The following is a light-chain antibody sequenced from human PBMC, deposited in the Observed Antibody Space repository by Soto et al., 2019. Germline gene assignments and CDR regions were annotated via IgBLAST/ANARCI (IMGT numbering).Light chain of an antibody. J-gene: IGKJ1*01. CDR2: KVS. V-gene: IGKV2-30*01. Sequence: DVVMTQSPLSLPVTLGQPASISCRSSQSLVYSDGKTFLNWFQQRPGQSPRRLIYKVSNRDSGVPDRFSGSGSATDFTLEISRVEAEDVGIYYCMQGTHWPPTFGQGTKVEIK. CDR1: QSLVYSDGKTF. CDR3: MQGTHWPPT.